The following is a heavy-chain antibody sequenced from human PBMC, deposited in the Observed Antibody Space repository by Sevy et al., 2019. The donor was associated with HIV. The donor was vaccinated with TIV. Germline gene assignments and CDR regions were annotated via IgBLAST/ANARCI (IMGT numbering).Heavy chain of an antibody. CDR3: ARGRGYCGGDYYSIDY. J-gene: IGHJ4*02. D-gene: IGHD2-21*02. Sequence: GGSLRLSCAASGFTFSSYVMNWVRQAPGKGLEWVALIWYDGTIKYYADSVKGRFTISRDNSKDTLFLQMNSLTPEDTAVYYCARGRGYCGGDYYSIDYWGQGALVIVSS. V-gene: IGHV3-33*08. CDR1: GFTFSSYV. CDR2: IWYDGTIK.